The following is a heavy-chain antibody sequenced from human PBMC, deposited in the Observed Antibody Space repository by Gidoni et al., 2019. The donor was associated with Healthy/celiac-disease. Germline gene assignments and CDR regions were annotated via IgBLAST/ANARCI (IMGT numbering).Heavy chain of an antibody. Sequence: EVQLVESGGGLVQPGGSLRLSCAASGFPFSSYDMHWVRQATGKGLEWVSAIGTAGDTYYPGSVKGRFTISRENAKNPLYLQMNSLRAGDTAVYYCARANKGSGSYLPDYWGQGTLVTVSS. CDR3: ARANKGSGSYLPDY. D-gene: IGHD1-26*01. J-gene: IGHJ4*02. CDR2: IGTAGDT. V-gene: IGHV3-13*01. CDR1: GFPFSSYD.